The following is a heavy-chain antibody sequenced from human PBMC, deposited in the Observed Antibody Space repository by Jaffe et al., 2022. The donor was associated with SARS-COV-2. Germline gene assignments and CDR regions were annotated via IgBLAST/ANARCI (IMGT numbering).Heavy chain of an antibody. CDR1: GFTVNNNY. V-gene: IGHV3-66*02. Sequence: EMQLVESGGGLVQPGGSLRLSCSVSGFTVNNNYLTWVRQVPGKGLEWVSVIYPGGNTYYADSVKGRFTISRDNSKNTVDLQMNILKPEDTAVYYCAKGLYNDYWGQGTLVTVSS. J-gene: IGHJ4*02. CDR2: IYPGGNT. D-gene: IGHD2-8*01. CDR3: AKGLYNDY.